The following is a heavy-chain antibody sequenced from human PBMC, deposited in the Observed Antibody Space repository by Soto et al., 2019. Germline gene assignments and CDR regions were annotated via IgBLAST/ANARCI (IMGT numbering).Heavy chain of an antibody. CDR1: GFTFSSYA. CDR2: ISYDGSNK. D-gene: IGHD6-6*01. V-gene: IGHV3-30-3*01. Sequence: GGSLRLSCAASGFTFSSYAMHWVRQAPGKGLEWVAVISYDGSNKYYADSVKGRFTISRDNSKNTLYLQMNSLRAEDTAVYYCARSIAARQYCQHWGQGTLVTVSS. CDR3: ARSIAARQYCQH. J-gene: IGHJ1*01.